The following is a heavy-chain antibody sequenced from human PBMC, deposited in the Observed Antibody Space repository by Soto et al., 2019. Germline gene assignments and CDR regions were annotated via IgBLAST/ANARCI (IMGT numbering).Heavy chain of an antibody. J-gene: IGHJ4*02. CDR1: GGSISSGGYY. CDR3: AREYYDSHRFDY. Sequence: SETLSLTCTVSGGSISSGGYYWSWIRQHPGKGLEWIGYIYYSGSTYYNPSLKSRVTISVDTSKNQFSLKLSSVTAADTAVYYCAREYYDSHRFDYWGQGTLVTVSS. CDR2: IYYSGST. V-gene: IGHV4-31*03. D-gene: IGHD3-22*01.